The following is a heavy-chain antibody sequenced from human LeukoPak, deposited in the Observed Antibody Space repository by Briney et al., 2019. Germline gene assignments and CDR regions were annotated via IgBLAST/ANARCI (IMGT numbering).Heavy chain of an antibody. J-gene: IGHJ5*02. CDR1: GFTLSDYP. CDR3: ARETLGWFDP. V-gene: IGHV3-30-3*01. Sequence: PGRSLRLSCAASGFTLSDYPMGWVRQSPGKGLVWVAIISSDGSNKYYADSVKGRFTISRDNSKNTRYLQMSSLRSQDTAVYYCARETLGWFDPWGQGTLVTVSS. CDR2: ISSDGSNK.